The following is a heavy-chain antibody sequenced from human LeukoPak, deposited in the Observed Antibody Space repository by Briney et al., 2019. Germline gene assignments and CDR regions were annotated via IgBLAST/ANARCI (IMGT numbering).Heavy chain of an antibody. Sequence: GGSLRLSCAASGFTFSSYAMSWVRQAPGKGLEWVSAISGSGGVTYYADSVKGRFTISRDNSKNTLDLQMNSLRAEDTAVYYCVKSSGGTYPTPYLDYWGQGTLVTVSS. J-gene: IGHJ4*02. V-gene: IGHV3-23*01. CDR1: GFTFSSYA. CDR3: VKSSGGTYPTPYLDY. CDR2: ISGSGGVT. D-gene: IGHD1-26*01.